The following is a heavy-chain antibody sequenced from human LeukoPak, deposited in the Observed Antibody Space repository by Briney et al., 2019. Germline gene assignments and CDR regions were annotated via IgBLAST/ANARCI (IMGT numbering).Heavy chain of an antibody. CDR3: AREMTTVTSAGRTHWFDP. CDR1: GGSISSGDYY. V-gene: IGHV4-30-4*08. Sequence: KPSETLSLTCTVSGGSISSGDYYWSWIRQPPGKGLEWNGYIYYSGSTYYNPSLKSRVTISVDTSKNQFSLKLSSVTAADTAVYYCAREMTTVTSAGRTHWFDPWGQGTLVTVSS. J-gene: IGHJ5*02. D-gene: IGHD4-17*01. CDR2: IYYSGST.